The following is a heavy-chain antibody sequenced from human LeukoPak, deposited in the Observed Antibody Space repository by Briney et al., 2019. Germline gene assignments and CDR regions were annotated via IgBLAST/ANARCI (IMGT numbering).Heavy chain of an antibody. CDR1: GYTFTSYY. Sequence: GASVKVSCKASGYTFTSYYMHWVRQAPGQGLEWMGIINPSGGSTSYAQKFQGRVTMTRDTSTSTVYMELSSLRSEDTAVYYCARTYYYDSSGYYWGILDYWGQGTLVTVSS. V-gene: IGHV1-46*01. J-gene: IGHJ4*02. CDR3: ARTYYYDSSGYYWGILDY. D-gene: IGHD3-22*01. CDR2: INPSGGST.